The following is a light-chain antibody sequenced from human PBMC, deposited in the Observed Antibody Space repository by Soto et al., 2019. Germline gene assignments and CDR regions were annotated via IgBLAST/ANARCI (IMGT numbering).Light chain of an antibody. Sequence: QTVLTQPRSVSGSPGQSFTISCTGTISDVGGYNYVSWYQQHPGKAPKLMIYDVSKRPSGVPDRFSGSKSGNTASLTISGLQAEDEADYYCCSYAGSYTNYVFGTGTKVTVL. J-gene: IGLJ1*01. CDR2: DVS. CDR1: ISDVGGYNY. V-gene: IGLV2-11*01. CDR3: CSYAGSYTNYV.